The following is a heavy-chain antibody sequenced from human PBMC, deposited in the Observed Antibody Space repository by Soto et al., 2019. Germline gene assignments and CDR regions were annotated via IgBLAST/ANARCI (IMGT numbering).Heavy chain of an antibody. CDR3: XXXXANTGWSYY. CDR2: INPNGGTT. Sequence: QVQLVQSGAEVKKPGASVKVSCKASGYTFTDYYXHXXRQAPGQGLEWVGKINPNGGTTTYAQKXXXXXXXXXXXXXXXXXXXXXXXXXXXXXXXXXXXXXANTGWSYYWGQGTLVSVSS. D-gene: IGHD6-19*01. CDR1: GYTFTDYY. V-gene: IGHV1-46*01. J-gene: IGHJ4*02.